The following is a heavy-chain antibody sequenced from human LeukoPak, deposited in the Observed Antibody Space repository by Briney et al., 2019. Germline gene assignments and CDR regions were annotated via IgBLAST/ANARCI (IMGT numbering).Heavy chain of an antibody. Sequence: SETLSLTCTVSGGSISTYYWNWIRQPPGKGLEWIGYIYHSGSTNYNPSLQSRVIISVDTSKNQFSLSLNSVTAADTAVYYCARGGAARLHFQNWGQGTLVTVSS. CDR2: IYHSGST. D-gene: IGHD6-6*01. J-gene: IGHJ1*01. V-gene: IGHV4-59*01. CDR1: GGSISTYY. CDR3: ARGGAARLHFQN.